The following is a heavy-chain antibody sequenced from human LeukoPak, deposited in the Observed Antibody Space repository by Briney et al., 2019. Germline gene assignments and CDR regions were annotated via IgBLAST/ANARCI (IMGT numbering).Heavy chain of an antibody. CDR1: GFTFCSYG. Sequence: GGTLRLACAASGFTFCSYGMSWVRQAPGKGLEGGSTIHPSGTNTHYADSVKGRFTISRDNSKNKLFLLMSTLRADDTAIYYCAKDPSTLTIRDDNWGQGTLVTVSS. V-gene: IGHV3-23*01. J-gene: IGHJ4*02. CDR3: AKDPSTLTIRDDN. CDR2: IHPSGTNT. D-gene: IGHD5-24*01.